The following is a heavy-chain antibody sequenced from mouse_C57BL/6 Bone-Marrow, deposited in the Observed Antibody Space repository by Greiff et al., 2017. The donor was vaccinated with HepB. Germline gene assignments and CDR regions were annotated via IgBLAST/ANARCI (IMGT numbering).Heavy chain of an antibody. CDR2: ISYDGSN. D-gene: IGHD1-1*01. J-gene: IGHJ4*01. Sequence: DVQLQESGPGLVKPSQSLSLTCSVTGYSITSGYYWNWIRQFPGNKLEWMGYISYDGSNNYNPSLKNRISITRDTSKNQFFLKLNSVTTEDTATYYCARDGITTVVDYAMDYWGQGTSVTVSS. CDR3: ARDGITTVVDYAMDY. V-gene: IGHV3-6*01. CDR1: GYSITSGYY.